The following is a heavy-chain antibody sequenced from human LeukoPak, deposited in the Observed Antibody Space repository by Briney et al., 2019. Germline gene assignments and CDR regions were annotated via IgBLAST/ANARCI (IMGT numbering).Heavy chain of an antibody. CDR3: AGEGGPRYNWFDP. V-gene: IGHV1-69*05. D-gene: IGHD3-10*01. CDR2: IIPTFGTA. Sequence: SVKVSCKASGGTFSSYAISWVRQAPGQGLEWMGGIIPTFGTANYAQKFQGRVTITTDESTSTAYMELSSLRSEDTAVYYCAGEGGPRYNWFDPWGQGTLVTVSS. CDR1: GGTFSSYA. J-gene: IGHJ5*02.